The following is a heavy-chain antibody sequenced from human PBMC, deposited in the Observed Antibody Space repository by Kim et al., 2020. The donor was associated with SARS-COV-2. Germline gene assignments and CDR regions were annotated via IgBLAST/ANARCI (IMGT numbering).Heavy chain of an antibody. CDR1: GGSISSYY. D-gene: IGHD4-17*01. CDR3: ARDRSYGDYPNDYFDY. CDR2: IYTSGST. V-gene: IGHV4-4*07. J-gene: IGHJ4*02. Sequence: SETLSLTCTVSGGSISSYYWSWIRQPAGKGLEWIGRIYTSGSTNYNPSLKSRVTMSVDTSKNQFSLKLSSVTAADTAVYYCARDRSYGDYPNDYFDYWGQGTLVTVSS.